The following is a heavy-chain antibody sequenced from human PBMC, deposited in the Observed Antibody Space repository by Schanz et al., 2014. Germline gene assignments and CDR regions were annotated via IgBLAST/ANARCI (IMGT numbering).Heavy chain of an antibody. J-gene: IGHJ2*01. Sequence: QVQVVQSGAEVKKPGASVKVSCKASGGTFSTYTISWVRQAPGQGLEWLGWIRPDNGHTTYSQKVRDRVIFTTDTSANTAYMELRSLRSDDTAHYYCVRVPSRDVSFDLWGRGTLVTVSS. CDR3: VRVPSRDVSFDL. V-gene: IGHV1-18*01. CDR2: IRPDNGHT. D-gene: IGHD3-16*01. CDR1: GGTFSTYT.